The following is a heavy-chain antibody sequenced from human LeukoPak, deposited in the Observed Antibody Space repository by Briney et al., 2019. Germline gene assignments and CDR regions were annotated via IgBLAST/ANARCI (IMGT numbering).Heavy chain of an antibody. CDR2: ISWNSGSI. CDR3: AKENYGDYDVGYFDY. CDR1: GFTFSSYA. D-gene: IGHD4-17*01. Sequence: GGSLRLSCAASGFTFSSYAMSWVRQAPGKGLEWVSGISWNSGSIGYADSVKGRFTISRDNAKNSLYLQMNSLRAEDTALYYCAKENYGDYDVGYFDYWGQGTLVTVSS. J-gene: IGHJ4*02. V-gene: IGHV3-9*01.